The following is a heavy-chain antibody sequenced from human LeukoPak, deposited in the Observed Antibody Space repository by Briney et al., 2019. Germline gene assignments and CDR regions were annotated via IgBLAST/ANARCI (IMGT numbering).Heavy chain of an antibody. D-gene: IGHD1-26*01. J-gene: IGHJ4*02. V-gene: IGHV4-39*07. Sequence: SETLSLTCTVSGGSISSSSYYWGWIRQPPGKGLEWIGSIYYSGSTYYNPSLKSRVTISVDTSKNQFSLKLSSVTAADTAVYYCARVVGGYLFDYWGQGTLVTVSS. CDR1: GGSISSSSYY. CDR2: IYYSGST. CDR3: ARVVGGYLFDY.